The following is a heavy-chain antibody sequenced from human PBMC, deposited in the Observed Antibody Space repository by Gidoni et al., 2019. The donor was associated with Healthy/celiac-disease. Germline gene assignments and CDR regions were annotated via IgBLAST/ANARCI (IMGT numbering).Heavy chain of an antibody. CDR3: ATPGAIAVDNRDAFDI. V-gene: IGHV3-23*01. J-gene: IGHJ3*02. CDR1: GFTFSSYA. D-gene: IGHD6-19*01. Sequence: EVLLLESGGGLVQPGGSLRLSCAASGFTFSSYAMSWVRQAPGQGLEWVPAIVGSGGSTYYEDSVKGRFTISRDNSKNTLYLQMNSLRAEDTAVYYCATPGAIAVDNRDAFDIWGQGTMVTVSS. CDR2: IVGSGGST.